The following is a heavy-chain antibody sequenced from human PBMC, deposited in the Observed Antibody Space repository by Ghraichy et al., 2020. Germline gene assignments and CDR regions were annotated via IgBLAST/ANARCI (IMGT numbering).Heavy chain of an antibody. CDR1: GGSMNSHY. V-gene: IGHV4-59*08. CDR3: ARRGTTLTNFDY. CDR2: IFYSGST. Sequence: SQTLSPTCSVSGGSMNSHYWSWIRQPPGKGLEWVGSIFYSGSTNYSPSLKSRLTISVDTSKNQFSLKLTSVTAADTAVYYCARRGTTLTNFDYWGQGTLVTVSS. D-gene: IGHD4-11*01. J-gene: IGHJ4*02.